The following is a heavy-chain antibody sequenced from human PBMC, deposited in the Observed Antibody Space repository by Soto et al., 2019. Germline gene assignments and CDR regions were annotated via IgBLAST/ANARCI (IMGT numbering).Heavy chain of an antibody. CDR2: IWYDGSNK. J-gene: IGHJ2*01. CDR3: ARDWGTLVRGVIDWYFDL. CDR1: GFTFSSYG. V-gene: IGHV3-33*01. D-gene: IGHD3-10*01. Sequence: QVQLVESGGGVVQPGRSLRLSCAASGFTFSSYGMHWVRQAPGKGLEWVAVIWYDGSNKYYADSVKGRFTISRDNSKNVLYLQMNSLRAEDTAVYYCARDWGTLVRGVIDWYFDLWGRGTLVTVSS.